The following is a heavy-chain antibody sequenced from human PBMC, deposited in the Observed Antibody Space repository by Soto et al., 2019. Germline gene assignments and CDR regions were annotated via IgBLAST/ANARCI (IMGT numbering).Heavy chain of an antibody. D-gene: IGHD3-9*01. V-gene: IGHV3-7*01. CDR2: IKQDGSEK. CDR3: ARGSIRYFDWLLFDY. J-gene: IGHJ4*02. Sequence: GGSLRLSCAASGFTFSSYWMSWVRQAPGKGLEWVANIKQDGSEKYYVDSVKGRFTISRDNAKNSLYLQLNSLRAEDTAVYYCARGSIRYFDWLLFDYWGQGTLVTVPQ. CDR1: GFTFSSYW.